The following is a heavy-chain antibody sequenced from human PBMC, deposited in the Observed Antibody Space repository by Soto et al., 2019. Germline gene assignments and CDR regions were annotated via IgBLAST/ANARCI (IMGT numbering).Heavy chain of an antibody. J-gene: IGHJ4*02. V-gene: IGHV4-34*01. D-gene: IGHD3-16*02. Sequence: QVQLQQWGAGLLKPSETLSLTCAVYGGSFSGYYWSWIRQPPGKGLEWIGEINHSGSTNYNPSLQSRATISVDTSKNQFSLKLSSVTAADTAVYYCATFRHYDYIWGSYRFGYFDYWGQGTLVTVSS. CDR3: ATFRHYDYIWGSYRFGYFDY. CDR1: GGSFSGYY. CDR2: INHSGST.